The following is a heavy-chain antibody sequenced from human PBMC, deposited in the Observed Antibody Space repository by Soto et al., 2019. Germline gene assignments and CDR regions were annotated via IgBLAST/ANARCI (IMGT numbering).Heavy chain of an antibody. Sequence: PGGSLRLSCAASGFTFSSFEMNWVRQAPGKGLEWVSYITESGSTIYYAESVKGRFTISRDNAKSSLYLQLNSLRAEDTAVYYCAREGISVDAFDFWGQGTVVTVSS. CDR3: AREGISVDAFDF. D-gene: IGHD6-19*01. CDR1: GFTFSSFE. CDR2: ITESGSTI. V-gene: IGHV3-48*03. J-gene: IGHJ3*01.